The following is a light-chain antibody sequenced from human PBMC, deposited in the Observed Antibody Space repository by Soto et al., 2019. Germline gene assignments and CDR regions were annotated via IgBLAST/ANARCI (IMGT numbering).Light chain of an antibody. CDR1: ESISNL. CDR3: QQYNSYWT. Sequence: DIQMTQSPSTLSASVGERVTISCRANESISNLLAWYQQKPGKAPKLLIYDASSLESGVPSRFSGSGSGTEFTLTISRLQPDDFATYYCQQYNSYWTFGQGTKVEIK. J-gene: IGKJ1*01. CDR2: DAS. V-gene: IGKV1-5*01.